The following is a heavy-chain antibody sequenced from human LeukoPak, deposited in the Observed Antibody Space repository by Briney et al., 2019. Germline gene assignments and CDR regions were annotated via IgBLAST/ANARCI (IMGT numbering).Heavy chain of an antibody. Sequence: GGSLRLSCAASGFTFSAYAMSWVRQAPGKGLEWVSAISRSGSSTDYADSVKGRFTISRDNAKNTLYLQMNSLRADDSAVYFCASLVGGYYPPVEAFDVWGQGTMVTVSS. CDR3: ASLVGGYYPPVEAFDV. V-gene: IGHV3-23*01. D-gene: IGHD3-3*01. CDR2: ISRSGSST. CDR1: GFTFSAYA. J-gene: IGHJ3*01.